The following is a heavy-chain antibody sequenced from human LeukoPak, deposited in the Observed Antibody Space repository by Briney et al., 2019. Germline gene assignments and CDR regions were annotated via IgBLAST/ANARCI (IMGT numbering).Heavy chain of an antibody. V-gene: IGHV4-34*01. J-gene: IGHJ4*02. D-gene: IGHD5-18*01. CDR3: ARQGYTYGD. Sequence: SETLSLTCAVYGGPFSGYYWSWIRQPPGKGLEWIGEINHSGSTNYNPSLKSRVTISVDTSKNQFSLKLSSVTAADTAVYYCARQGYTYGDWGQGTLVTVSS. CDR2: INHSGST. CDR1: GGPFSGYY.